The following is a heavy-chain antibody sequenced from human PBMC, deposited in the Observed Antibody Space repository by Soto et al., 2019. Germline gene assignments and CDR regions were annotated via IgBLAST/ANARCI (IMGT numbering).Heavy chain of an antibody. CDR2: IKWYDDK. J-gene: IGHJ4*02. Sequence: QITLMESGPTLVKPTQTLTLTCTVSGFSLSTNGVCVGWIRQPPGKALEWLAAIKWYDDKRYNPSLESRVTITKDTSQNQVVFKMTPLDPVDTATYYCAYRRNFYNNSGLDYWGQGTMVTVSS. CDR1: GFSLSTNGVC. V-gene: IGHV2-5*01. CDR3: AYRRNFYNNSGLDY. D-gene: IGHD3-22*01.